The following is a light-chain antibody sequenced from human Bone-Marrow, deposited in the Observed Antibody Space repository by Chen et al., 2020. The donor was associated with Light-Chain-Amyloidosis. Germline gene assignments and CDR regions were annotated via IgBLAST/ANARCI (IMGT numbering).Light chain of an antibody. CDR2: QDS. J-gene: IGLJ2*01. CDR1: KLGDKY. CDR3: QAWDSSIL. Sequence: SYELTQPPSVSVSPGQTASITCSGDKLGDKYACWYQQKPGQSPVLVIYQDSKRPSGIPERFSGSNSGNTATLTISGTQAMDEADYSCQAWDSSILFGGGTKLTVL. V-gene: IGLV3-1*01.